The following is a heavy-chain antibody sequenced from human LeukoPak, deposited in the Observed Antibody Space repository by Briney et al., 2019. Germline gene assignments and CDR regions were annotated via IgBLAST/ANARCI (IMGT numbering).Heavy chain of an antibody. V-gene: IGHV3-15*01. Sequence: GGSLRLSCAASGFSVSTNYMNWVRQAPGKGLEWVGRIKSKTDGGTTDYAAPVKGRFTISRDDSKNTLYLQMNSLKTEDTAVYYCTTDPGSPPLDYWGQGTLVTVSS. J-gene: IGHJ4*02. CDR1: GFSVSTNY. CDR2: IKSKTDGGTT. CDR3: TTDPGSPPLDY. D-gene: IGHD3-10*01.